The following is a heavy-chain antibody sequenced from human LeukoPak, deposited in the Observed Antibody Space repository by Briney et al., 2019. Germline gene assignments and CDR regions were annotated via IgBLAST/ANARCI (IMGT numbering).Heavy chain of an antibody. Sequence: ASVKVSCKASGYTFTSYDINWVRQATGQGLEWMGWMNPNTGGTNYAQKFQGRVTMTGDTSTSTAYMELSRLRSDDTAVYFCARDNRRVYGAAAGLFDYWGQGTLVTVSS. D-gene: IGHD6-13*01. V-gene: IGHV1-2*02. CDR2: MNPNTGGT. CDR1: GYTFTSYD. J-gene: IGHJ4*02. CDR3: ARDNRRVYGAAAGLFDY.